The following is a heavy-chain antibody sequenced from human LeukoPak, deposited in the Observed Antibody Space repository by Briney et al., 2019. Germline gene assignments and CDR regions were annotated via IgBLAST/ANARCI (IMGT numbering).Heavy chain of an antibody. D-gene: IGHD6-13*01. Sequence: PGGSLRLSCAASGFTFSSYSMNWVRQAPGKGLEWVSSISSSSSYIYYADSVKGRFTISRDNAKNSLYLQMNSLRAEDTAVYYCARDNPRQQGFAYWGQGTLVTVSS. CDR1: GFTFSSYS. V-gene: IGHV3-21*01. CDR2: ISSSSSYI. J-gene: IGHJ4*02. CDR3: ARDNPRQQGFAY.